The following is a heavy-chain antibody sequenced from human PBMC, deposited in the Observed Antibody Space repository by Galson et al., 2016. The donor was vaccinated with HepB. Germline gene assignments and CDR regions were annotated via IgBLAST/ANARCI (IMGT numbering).Heavy chain of an antibody. J-gene: IGHJ3*02. Sequence: SLRLSCAASGFTLSTYAMSWVRQAPGKGLEWVSSSSGTGATTYYADSVKGRFTIFRDNLRNTLYLQLDSLRAEDTALYYCTRDGYNHIAFDIWGRGTMVTVSS. V-gene: IGHV3-23*01. CDR1: GFTLSTYA. CDR2: SSGTGATT. CDR3: TRDGYNHIAFDI. D-gene: IGHD5-24*01.